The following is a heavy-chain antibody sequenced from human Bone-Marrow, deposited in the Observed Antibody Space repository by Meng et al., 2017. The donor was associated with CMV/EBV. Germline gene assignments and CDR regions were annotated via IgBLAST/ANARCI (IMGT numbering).Heavy chain of an antibody. CDR2: IIPMFGTA. CDR1: GDTFSRYG. J-gene: IGHJ2*01. CDR3: ARDASAVDWYFDL. D-gene: IGHD2-15*01. Sequence: QGLLVRVGAEGKNLGSRVKVSCKASGDTFSRYGVSWVRQAPGQGLEWMGGIIPMFGTANYAQSFQGRLTITADESRTTAYMELRSLRFDDTAVYYCARDASAVDWYFDLWGRGTLVTVSS. V-gene: IGHV1-69*12.